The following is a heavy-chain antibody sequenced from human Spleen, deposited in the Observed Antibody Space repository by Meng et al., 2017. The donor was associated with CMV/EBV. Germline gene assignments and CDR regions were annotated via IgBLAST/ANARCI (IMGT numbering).Heavy chain of an antibody. J-gene: IGHJ4*02. Sequence: ASVKVSCKASGFTFTSYGVSWVRQAPGQGLEWMGWISAYSGDTKYAQKLQGRLTMATDTSTTTAYMDLRSLRSDDTAVYYCARDSPVYCSSSSCLALTFIDHWGQGTLVTVSS. D-gene: IGHD2-2*01. CDR2: ISAYSGDT. V-gene: IGHV1-18*01. CDR3: ARDSPVYCSSSSCLALTFIDH. CDR1: GFTFTSYG.